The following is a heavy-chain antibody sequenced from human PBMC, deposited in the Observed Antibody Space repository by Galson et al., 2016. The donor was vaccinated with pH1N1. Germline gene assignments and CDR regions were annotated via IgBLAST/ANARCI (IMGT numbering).Heavy chain of an antibody. J-gene: IGHJ4*02. V-gene: IGHV2-5*01. CDR2: IFWNDDR. Sequence: PALVKPTQTLRLTCTLSGFSLSTSAVGVGWIRQPPGEALEWLVLIFWNDDRYYRPSLKNRLTITKGTSENLVVLTMTNMDPVDTATYYCAHREYGDFVGSFDHWGQGALVTVSS. CDR3: AHREYGDFVGSFDH. CDR1: GFSLSTSAVG. D-gene: IGHD4-17*01.